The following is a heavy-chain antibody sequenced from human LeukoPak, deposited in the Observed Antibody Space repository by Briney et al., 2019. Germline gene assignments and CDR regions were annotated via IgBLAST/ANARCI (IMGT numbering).Heavy chain of an antibody. D-gene: IGHD6-13*01. CDR1: GGSINSYY. CDR2: IYYSGST. J-gene: IGHJ5*02. Sequence: PSETLSLTCTVSGGSINSYYWSWIRQPPGKGLEWIGYIYYSGSTNYNPSLKSRVTISVDTSKNQFSLKLSSVTAADTAVYYCARDTRDSSSWYPSHFDPWGQGTLVTVSS. CDR3: ARDTRDSSSWYPSHFDP. V-gene: IGHV4-59*01.